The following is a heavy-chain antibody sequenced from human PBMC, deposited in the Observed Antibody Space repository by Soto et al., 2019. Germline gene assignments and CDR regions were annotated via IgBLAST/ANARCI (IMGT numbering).Heavy chain of an antibody. D-gene: IGHD3-22*01. CDR3: ALRPLYYFENSAYSAFDI. Sequence: ASVKVSCKASGYTFTNSGISWVRQAPGQGLEWMGWISTDNGNTNYAQHLQGRVSMTRDTSTSTVYMELSSLRSEDTAVYYCALRPLYYFENSAYSAFDIWGQGTMVTVSS. V-gene: IGHV1-18*01. J-gene: IGHJ3*02. CDR1: GYTFTNSG. CDR2: ISTDNGNT.